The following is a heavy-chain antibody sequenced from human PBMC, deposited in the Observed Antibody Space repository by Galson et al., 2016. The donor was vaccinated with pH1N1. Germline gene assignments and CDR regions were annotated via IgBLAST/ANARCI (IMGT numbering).Heavy chain of an antibody. CDR3: GGSRGHCRGNSCQGDDY. Sequence: SLRLSCAASGFTFSNYWMNWVRQAPGKGLEWVANIKQDGSEKYYVEYVKGRFTISRDNAKNSVVLQMNSLRVEDTAMYYCGGSRGHCRGNSCQGDDYWGQGTPVTVSS. J-gene: IGHJ4*02. CDR1: GFTFSNYW. V-gene: IGHV3-7*01. D-gene: IGHD2-2*01. CDR2: IKQDGSEK.